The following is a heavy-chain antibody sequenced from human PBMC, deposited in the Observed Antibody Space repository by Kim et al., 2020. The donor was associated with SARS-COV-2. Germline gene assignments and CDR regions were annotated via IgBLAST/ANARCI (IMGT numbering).Heavy chain of an antibody. V-gene: IGHV3-33*05. CDR3: ARGRRGWGIDWVGGDYGDINWFDP. Sequence: GGSLRLSCAASGFTFSSYGMHWVRQAPGKGLEWVAVISYDGSNKYYADSVKGRFTISRDNSKNTLYLQMNSLRAEDTAVYYCARGRRGWGIDWVGGDYGDINWFDPWGQGTLVTVSS. CDR2: ISYDGSNK. CDR1: GFTFSSYG. J-gene: IGHJ5*02. D-gene: IGHD4-17*01.